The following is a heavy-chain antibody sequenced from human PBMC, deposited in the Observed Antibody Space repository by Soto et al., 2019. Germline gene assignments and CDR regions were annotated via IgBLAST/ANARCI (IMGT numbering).Heavy chain of an antibody. CDR1: GFTFSSYA. CDR3: AKDFQLFSRGPHAQYGMDV. J-gene: IGHJ6*02. D-gene: IGHD6-6*01. Sequence: GGSLRLSCAASGFTFSSYAMSWVRQAPGKGLEWVSAISGSGGSTYYADSVKGRFTISRDNSKNTLYLQMNSLRAEDTAVYYCAKDFQLFSRGPHAQYGMDVWGQGTTVTVSS. CDR2: ISGSGGST. V-gene: IGHV3-23*01.